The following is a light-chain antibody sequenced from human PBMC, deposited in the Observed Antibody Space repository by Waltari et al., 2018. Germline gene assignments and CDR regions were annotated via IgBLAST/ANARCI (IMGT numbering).Light chain of an antibody. V-gene: IGLV6-57*03. Sequence: NFMLTQPHSVSESPGKTVTISCTRSSGSIASNYVQWYQQRPGSAPTTVIYEDNQRPSGVPDRFSGSIDSSYNSASLTISGLRTEDEADYYCQSYGSGVIFGGGTKLTVL. CDR1: SGSIASNY. CDR3: QSYGSGVI. J-gene: IGLJ2*01. CDR2: EDN.